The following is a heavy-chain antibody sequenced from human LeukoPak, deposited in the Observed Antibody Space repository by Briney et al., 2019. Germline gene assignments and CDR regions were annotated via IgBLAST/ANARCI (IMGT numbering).Heavy chain of an antibody. Sequence: GGSLRLSCAASGFTFSSCSMNWVRQAPGKGLEWVSYISSGSSTIYYADSVKGRFTISRDNAKNSLYLQMNSLRAEDTAVYYCARDIYCSGGSCTPAFDPWGQGTLVTVSS. J-gene: IGHJ5*02. V-gene: IGHV3-48*01. CDR1: GFTFSSCS. D-gene: IGHD2-15*01. CDR3: ARDIYCSGGSCTPAFDP. CDR2: ISSGSSTI.